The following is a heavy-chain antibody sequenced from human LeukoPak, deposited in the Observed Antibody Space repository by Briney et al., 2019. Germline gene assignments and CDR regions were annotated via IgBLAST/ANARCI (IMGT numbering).Heavy chain of an antibody. V-gene: IGHV3-20*04. CDR1: GFTFDDYG. Sequence: PGGSLRLSCAASGFTFDDYGMSWVRQAPGKGLEWVSGINWNGGSTGYADSVKGRFTISRDNAKNSLYLQMSSLRAEDTALYYCARDLYYGSGSYYIDYWGQGTLVTVSS. CDR2: INWNGGST. J-gene: IGHJ4*02. D-gene: IGHD3-10*01. CDR3: ARDLYYGSGSYYIDY.